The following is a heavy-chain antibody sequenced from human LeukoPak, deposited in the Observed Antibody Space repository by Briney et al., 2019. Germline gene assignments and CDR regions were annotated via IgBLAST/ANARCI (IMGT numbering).Heavy chain of an antibody. CDR3: AKDGGYNWNYGIDY. CDR1: GFTFSSYG. CDR2: IWYDGSNK. Sequence: PGRSLRLSRAASGFTFSSYGMHWVRQAPGKGLEWVAVIWYDGSNKYYADSVKGRFTISRDNSKNTLYLQMNSLRAEDTAVYYCAKDGGYNWNYGIDYWGQGTLVTVSS. J-gene: IGHJ4*02. V-gene: IGHV3-33*06. D-gene: IGHD1-7*01.